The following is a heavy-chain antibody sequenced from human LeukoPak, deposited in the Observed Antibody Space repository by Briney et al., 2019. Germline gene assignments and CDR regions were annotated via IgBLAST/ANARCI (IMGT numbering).Heavy chain of an antibody. J-gene: IGHJ5*02. Sequence: PSQTLSLTCTVSGGSVSRGDYYWRWIRQPPGKGLEWIGYIYYTGITYYNPSLKSRVTMSVDTSKNQFSLKLNSVTAADTAVYYCASGEVATSQFDPWGQGTLVTVSS. D-gene: IGHD5-24*01. V-gene: IGHV4-30-4*01. CDR1: GGSVSRGDYY. CDR3: ASGEVATSQFDP. CDR2: IYYTGIT.